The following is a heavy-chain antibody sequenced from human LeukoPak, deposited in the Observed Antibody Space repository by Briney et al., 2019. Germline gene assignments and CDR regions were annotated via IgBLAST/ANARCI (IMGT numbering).Heavy chain of an antibody. CDR2: IYYSGST. Sequence: YPSETLSLTCTVSGGSISSSSYYWGWIRQPPGKGLEWIGSIYYSGSTYYNPSLKSRVTISVDTSKNQFSLKLSSVTAADTAVYYCARRRYSSRFTDVWGKGTTVTVSS. J-gene: IGHJ6*04. D-gene: IGHD6-13*01. CDR3: ARRRYSSRFTDV. V-gene: IGHV4-39*01. CDR1: GGSISSSSYY.